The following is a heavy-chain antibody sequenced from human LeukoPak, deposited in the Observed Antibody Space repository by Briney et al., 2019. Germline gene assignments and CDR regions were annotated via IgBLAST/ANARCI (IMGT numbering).Heavy chain of an antibody. Sequence: PGGSLRLSCAASGFTVSSNYMSWVRQAPGKGLEWVSVIYSGGSTYYADSVKGRFTISRDNSKNTLYLQMNSLRAEDTAVYYCAKRPYSTGYYHFDYWGQGTLVTVSS. CDR2: IYSGGST. CDR3: AKRPYSTGYYHFDY. V-gene: IGHV3-53*01. D-gene: IGHD3-9*01. CDR1: GFTVSSNY. J-gene: IGHJ4*02.